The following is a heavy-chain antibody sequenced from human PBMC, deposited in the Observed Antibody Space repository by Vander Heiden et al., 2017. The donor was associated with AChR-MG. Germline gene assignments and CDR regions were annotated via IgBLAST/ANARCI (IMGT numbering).Heavy chain of an antibody. CDR1: GFTFSSYG. CDR2: ISYDGSNK. V-gene: IGHV3-30*18. CDR3: AKPLAVAGKTPLDY. J-gene: IGHJ4*02. D-gene: IGHD6-19*01. Sequence: QVQLVESGGGVVQPGRSLRLSCAAPGFTFSSYGMHWVRQAPGKGLEWGAVISYDGSNKYYADSVKGRFTISRDNSKNTLYLQMNSLRAEDTAVYYCAKPLAVAGKTPLDYWGQGTLVTVSS.